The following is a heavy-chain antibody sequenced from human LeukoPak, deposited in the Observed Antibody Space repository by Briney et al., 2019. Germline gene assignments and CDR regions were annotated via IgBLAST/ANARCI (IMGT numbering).Heavy chain of an antibody. D-gene: IGHD4-17*01. J-gene: IGHJ6*03. V-gene: IGHV3-53*01. Sequence: PGGSLRLSCAASGFTVSSNYMSWVRQAPGKGLEWVSVIYSGGSTYYADSVKGRFTISRDNSKNTLYLQMNSLRAEDTAVCYCARDVRSQPLALNYYYYMDVWGKGTTVTVSS. CDR1: GFTVSSNY. CDR3: ARDVRSQPLALNYYYYMDV. CDR2: IYSGGST.